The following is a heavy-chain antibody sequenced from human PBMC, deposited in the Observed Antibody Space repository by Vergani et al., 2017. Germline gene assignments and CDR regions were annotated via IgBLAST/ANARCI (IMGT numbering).Heavy chain of an antibody. CDR2: ISAYNANT. CDR1: GYTFTKFG. V-gene: IGHV1-18*01. J-gene: IGHJ4*02. CDR3: AGGGGQTALDL. D-gene: IGHD5-18*01. Sequence: QVQLVQSGAEVKKPGASVKVSCKASGYTFTKFGITWVRQAPGQGLQWMGWISAYNANTNFAQKLQGRVFMTTDTSTRTAYMELRSLGSDDTAVYYCAGGGGQTALDLWGQGTLVTVSS.